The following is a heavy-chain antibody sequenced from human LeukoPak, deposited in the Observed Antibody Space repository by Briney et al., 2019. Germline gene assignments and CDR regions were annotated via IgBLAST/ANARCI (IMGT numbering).Heavy chain of an antibody. D-gene: IGHD6-19*01. V-gene: IGHV1-18*01. Sequence: EASLRVSCTAAGYISSSYGISWVRQAPGQGLEWMGWISSYNGDTNYAQNLHDRLTISTDTPTIKAYMELTSLRSDDTAVYYCARRERSCSGGPDDHWGQGTLVTVSS. CDR2: ISSYNGDT. CDR3: ARRERSCSGGPDDH. CDR1: GYISSSYG. J-gene: IGHJ5*02.